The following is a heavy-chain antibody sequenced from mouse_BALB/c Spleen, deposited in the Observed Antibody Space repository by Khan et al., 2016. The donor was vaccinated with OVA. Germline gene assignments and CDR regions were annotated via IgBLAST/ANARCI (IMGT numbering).Heavy chain of an antibody. CDR3: ARGYVGNYEFVY. CDR2: IFPGTGTT. CDR1: GYTFTSYW. D-gene: IGHD1-1*02. Sequence: QVRLQRSGAELVKPGASVKLSCKTSGYTFTSYWIQGGKQRPGQGLGGIGQIFPGTGTTYYNENFRGKATLTEDTSSSTAYMQRSSRTPGDPAAYFCARGYVGNYEFVYWGQGTLVTVSP. J-gene: IGHJ3*01. V-gene: IGHV1S132*01.